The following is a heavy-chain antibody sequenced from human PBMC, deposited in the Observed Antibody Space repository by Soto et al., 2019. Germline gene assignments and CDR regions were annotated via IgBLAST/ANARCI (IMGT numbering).Heavy chain of an antibody. CDR2: IWYDGSNK. J-gene: IGHJ6*02. Sequence: GGSLRLSCAASGFTFRSYAMSWVRQAPGKGLEWVAVIWYDGSNKYYADSVKGRFTISRDNSKNTLYLQMNSLRAEDTAVYYCARDLLFFRFWGGYPAYGMDVWGQGTTVTVSS. D-gene: IGHD3-3*01. V-gene: IGHV3-33*08. CDR1: GFTFRSYA. CDR3: ARDLLFFRFWGGYPAYGMDV.